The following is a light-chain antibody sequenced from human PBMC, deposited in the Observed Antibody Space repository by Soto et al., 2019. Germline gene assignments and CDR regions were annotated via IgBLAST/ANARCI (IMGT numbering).Light chain of an antibody. J-gene: IGKJ5*01. V-gene: IGKV1-9*01. CDR1: QAMSTY. CDR2: SAS. Sequence: DIQLTQSPSFLSAFVGDTVTITCRASQAMSTYLAWYQQKPRKVPKLLIRSASTLQSGVPPRFSGGGSGTEFTLTISSLQPDDFATYYCQQYNSYSLFGQGTRLEIK. CDR3: QQYNSYSL.